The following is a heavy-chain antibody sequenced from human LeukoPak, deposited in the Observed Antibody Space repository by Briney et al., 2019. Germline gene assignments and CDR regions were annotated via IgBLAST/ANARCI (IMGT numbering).Heavy chain of an antibody. V-gene: IGHV3-9*01. J-gene: IGHJ6*03. Sequence: GGSLRLSCAASGFTFDDYAMHWVRQAPGKGLEWVSGISWNSGSIGYADSVKGRFTISRDNAKNSLYLQINSLRAEDTALYYCAKDISRGGSYGYYYMDVWGKGTTVTVSS. D-gene: IGHD1-26*01. CDR3: AKDISRGGSYGYYYMDV. CDR2: ISWNSGSI. CDR1: GFTFDDYA.